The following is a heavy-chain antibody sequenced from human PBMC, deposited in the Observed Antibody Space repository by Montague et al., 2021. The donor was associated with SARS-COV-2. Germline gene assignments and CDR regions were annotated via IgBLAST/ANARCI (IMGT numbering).Heavy chain of an antibody. V-gene: IGHV3-23*01. Sequence: SLRLSCAASGFTFTSYAMAWVRQAPGKGLEWVSVITVSGAGTYYADSVEGRFTISRDHSRSTLFLQMNSLRAEDTAVYYCAKRGSYFFDYWGQGTLVTVSS. CDR3: AKRGSYFFDY. CDR1: GFTFTSYA. J-gene: IGHJ4*02. CDR2: ITVSGAGT. D-gene: IGHD1-26*01.